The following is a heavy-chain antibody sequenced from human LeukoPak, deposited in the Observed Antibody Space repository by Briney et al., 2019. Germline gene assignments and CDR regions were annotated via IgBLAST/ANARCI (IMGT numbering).Heavy chain of an antibody. Sequence: ASVKVSSKASRYTFTGYYMHGGRQAPGQGLEWMGWITPISGGTNYAQTFQGRVTMPRSTSISSAYMELSRLRSDDTAVYYCARDFRGVPLWYYYMDVWGKGTTVTVSS. CDR1: RYTFTGYY. CDR2: ITPISGGT. D-gene: IGHD3-10*01. V-gene: IGHV1-2*02. CDR3: ARDFRGVPLWYYYMDV. J-gene: IGHJ6*03.